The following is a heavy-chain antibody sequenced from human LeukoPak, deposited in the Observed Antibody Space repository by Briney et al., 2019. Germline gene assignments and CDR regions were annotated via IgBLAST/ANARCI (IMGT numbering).Heavy chain of an antibody. CDR2: MNPNSGNT. V-gene: IGHV1-8*01. D-gene: IGHD3-10*01. CDR3: ARGASSSGSYSLIDY. Sequence: ASVKVSCKASGYTFTSYDINWVRQATGQGLERMGWMNPNSGNTGYAQKFQGRVTMTRNTSISTAYMELSSLRSEDTAVYYCARGASSSGSYSLIDYWGQGTLVTVSS. CDR1: GYTFTSYD. J-gene: IGHJ4*02.